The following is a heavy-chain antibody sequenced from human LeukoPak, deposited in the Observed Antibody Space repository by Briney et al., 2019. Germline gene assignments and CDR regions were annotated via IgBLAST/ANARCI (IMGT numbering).Heavy chain of an antibody. Sequence: GGSLRLSCAASGFTFSTYSMNWVRQAPGKGLEWVSSISISSNYIYYADSVKGRFTISRDNAKNSLYLQMNSLRAEDTAVYYCARADGSGAGYYIDVWGKGTTVTVSS. CDR1: GFTFSTYS. V-gene: IGHV3-21*01. J-gene: IGHJ6*03. D-gene: IGHD1-26*01. CDR3: ARADGSGAGYYIDV. CDR2: ISISSNYI.